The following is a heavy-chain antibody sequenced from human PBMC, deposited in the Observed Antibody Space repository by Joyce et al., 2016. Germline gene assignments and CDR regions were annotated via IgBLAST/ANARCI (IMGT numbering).Heavy chain of an antibody. D-gene: IGHD1-26*01. Sequence: EVQLVESGGGLVQPGGSLRLSCTASGFTFSSYWMHWVRQVSGKGLVWVSHISSDESSTSSADSVKCRVTMSRDNAKNTLYMHMNRLRTEDTAVYYCARTGGSYDDYYYYGLDVWGQGTTVIVSS. CDR1: GFTFSSYW. CDR2: ISSDESST. V-gene: IGHV3-74*01. J-gene: IGHJ6*02. CDR3: ARTGGSYDDYYYYGLDV.